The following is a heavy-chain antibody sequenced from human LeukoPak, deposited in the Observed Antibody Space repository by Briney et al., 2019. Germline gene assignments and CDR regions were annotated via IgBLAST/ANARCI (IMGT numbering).Heavy chain of an antibody. J-gene: IGHJ4*02. V-gene: IGHV4-4*07. CDR1: GVSISSYY. CDR2: IYTSGSI. CDR3: AREGNYYFDY. Sequence: SEFLSLACTVSGVSISSYYWSWVRQPAGKGLEWVGRIYTSGSIKYNPSLKSRVTMSVDTSKNQFSLKVSSVTAADTALYYCAREGNYYFDYWGQGTLATVSS. D-gene: IGHD3-10*01.